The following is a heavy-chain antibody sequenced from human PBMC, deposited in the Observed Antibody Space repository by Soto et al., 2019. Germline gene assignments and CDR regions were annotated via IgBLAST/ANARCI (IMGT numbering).Heavy chain of an antibody. CDR1: CGSFSGYY. J-gene: IGHJ5*02. CDR2: INHSGST. CDR3: ARRVVAATYWFDP. D-gene: IGHD2-15*01. Sequence: PSETLSLTCAVYCGSFSGYYWSWIRQPPGKGLEWIGEINHSGSTNYNPSLKSRVTISVDTSKNQFSLKLSSVTAADTAVYYCARRVVAATYWFDPWGQGTLVTVSS. V-gene: IGHV4-34*01.